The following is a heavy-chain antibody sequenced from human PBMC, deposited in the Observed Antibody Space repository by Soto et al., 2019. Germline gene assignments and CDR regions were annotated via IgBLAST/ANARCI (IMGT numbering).Heavy chain of an antibody. CDR3: ARASTLTVHCGSVSCPRMDV. CDR1: GGTFSSYA. Sequence: QVQLVQSGAVVKKPGSPVKVSCEASGGTFSSYAISWVRQAPGQGLEWMGGILPIFGTANYARKFQGRVTITADRSTSTAYMELSSLRPEDTAGYYCARASTLTVHCGSVSCPRMDVWGQGTTVTVSS. CDR2: ILPIFGTA. V-gene: IGHV1-69*06. D-gene: IGHD2-2*01. J-gene: IGHJ6*02.